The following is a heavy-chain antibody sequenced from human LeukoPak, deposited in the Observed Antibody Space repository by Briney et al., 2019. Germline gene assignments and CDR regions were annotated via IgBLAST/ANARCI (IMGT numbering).Heavy chain of an antibody. CDR2: IWYDGSNK. Sequence: GGSLRLSCAASGFTFSSYSMNWVRQAPGKGLEWVAVIWYDGSNKYYADSVKGRFTISRDNSKNTLYLQMNSLRAEDTAVYYCARDPIAAVRFDYWGQGTLVTVSS. CDR1: GFTFSSYS. D-gene: IGHD6-13*01. J-gene: IGHJ4*02. V-gene: IGHV3-33*08. CDR3: ARDPIAAVRFDY.